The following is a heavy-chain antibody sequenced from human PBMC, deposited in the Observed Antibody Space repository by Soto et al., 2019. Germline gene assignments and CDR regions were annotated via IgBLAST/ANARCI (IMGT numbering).Heavy chain of an antibody. Sequence: QVQLQESGPGLVKPSQTLSLTCSVSGVSLTSGTYYWSWIRQHPGKGLEWIGYIFYSGCTDYNPSLKSRVNISVDTSKNQFSLKLSSVTAADTAVYYCASTEDFFDYWGQGTLVTVSS. CDR1: GVSLTSGTYY. CDR3: ASTEDFFDY. V-gene: IGHV4-31*03. CDR2: IFYSGCT. J-gene: IGHJ4*02.